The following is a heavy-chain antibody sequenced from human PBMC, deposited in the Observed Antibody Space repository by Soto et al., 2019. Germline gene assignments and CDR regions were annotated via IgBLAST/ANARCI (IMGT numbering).Heavy chain of an antibody. CDR3: ARHINYDFWSGYYNWFDP. V-gene: IGHV4-59*08. J-gene: IGHJ5*02. D-gene: IGHD3-3*01. Sequence: SETLSLTCTVSGGSISSYYWSWIRQPPGKGLEWIGYIYYSGSTNYNPSLKSRVTISVDTSKNQFSLKLSSVTAADTAVYYCARHINYDFWSGYYNWFDPWGQGTLVTVSS. CDR1: GGSISSYY. CDR2: IYYSGST.